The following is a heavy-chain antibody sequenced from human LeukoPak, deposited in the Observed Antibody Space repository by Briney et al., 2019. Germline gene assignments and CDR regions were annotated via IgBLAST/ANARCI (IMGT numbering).Heavy chain of an antibody. J-gene: IGHJ3*02. CDR2: IYPGDSDT. V-gene: IGHV5-51*01. Sequence: GESLKVSCKGSGYSFTSYWIGWVRQMPGKGLEWMGIIYPGDSDTKYSPSFQDQVTISADKSINTAYLHWRSLKASDTAMYYCARLSMIDTFDIWGLGTVVTVSS. CDR1: GYSFTSYW. D-gene: IGHD3-22*01. CDR3: ARLSMIDTFDI.